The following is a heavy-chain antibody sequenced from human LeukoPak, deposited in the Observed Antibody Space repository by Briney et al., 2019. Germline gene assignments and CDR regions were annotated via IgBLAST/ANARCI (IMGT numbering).Heavy chain of an antibody. V-gene: IGHV3-9*01. CDR2: ISWNSGSI. CDR3: AKSALTAVAGMNDY. D-gene: IGHD6-19*01. J-gene: IGHJ4*02. Sequence: GGSLRLSCAASVFTFDDYAMHWVPQAPGKGLECVSGISWNSGSIGYADSVKGRFTISRDNAKNSLYLQMNSLRAEDTALYYCAKSALTAVAGMNDYWGQGTLVTVS. CDR1: VFTFDDYA.